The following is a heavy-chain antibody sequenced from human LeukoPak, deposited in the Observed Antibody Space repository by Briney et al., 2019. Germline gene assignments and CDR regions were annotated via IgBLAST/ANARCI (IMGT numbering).Heavy chain of an antibody. CDR1: GFTFSSYA. Sequence: GGSLRLSCAASGFTFSSYAMSWVRQAPGKGLEWVSAISGSGGIIGYADSVKGRFTISRDNAKNSLDLQMESLRAEDTAVYYCAKDTGSPADAITMEDNAFDIWGQGTMVTVSS. D-gene: IGHD3-3*01. J-gene: IGHJ3*02. CDR2: ISGSGGII. CDR3: AKDTGSPADAITMEDNAFDI. V-gene: IGHV3-23*01.